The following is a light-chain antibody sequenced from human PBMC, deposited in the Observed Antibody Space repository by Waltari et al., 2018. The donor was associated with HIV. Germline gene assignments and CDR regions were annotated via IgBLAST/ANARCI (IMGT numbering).Light chain of an antibody. CDR1: QSVLYSSNNKNY. Sequence: DIVMTQSPDSLAVSLGERATIPCKSSQSVLYSSNNKNYLAWYQQKPGQPPKLLIYWASTRESGVPDRFSGSGSGTDFTLTISSLQAEDVAVYYCQQYYSTPPAFGGGTKVEIK. V-gene: IGKV4-1*01. CDR3: QQYYSTPPA. J-gene: IGKJ4*01. CDR2: WAS.